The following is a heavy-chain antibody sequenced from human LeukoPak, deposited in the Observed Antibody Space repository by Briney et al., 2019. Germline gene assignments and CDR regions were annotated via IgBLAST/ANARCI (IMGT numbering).Heavy chain of an antibody. Sequence: SETLSLTCTVSGYSISSGYYWGWIRQPPGKGLEWIGSIYHSGSTYYNPSLKSRVTISVDTSKNQFSLKLSSVTAADTAVYYCAREKGSADYWGQGTLVTVSS. V-gene: IGHV4-38-2*02. CDR1: GYSISSGYY. CDR2: IYHSGST. D-gene: IGHD3-10*01. CDR3: AREKGSADY. J-gene: IGHJ4*02.